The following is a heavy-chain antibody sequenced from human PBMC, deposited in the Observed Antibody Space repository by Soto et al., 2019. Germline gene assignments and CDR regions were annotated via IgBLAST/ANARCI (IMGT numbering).Heavy chain of an antibody. D-gene: IGHD1-1*01. CDR2: IHTGGST. J-gene: IGHJ4*02. CDR1: GFSVGGNP. CDR3: ARGANDDS. V-gene: IGHV3-53*01. Sequence: EVKLVESGGGLMQPGGSLRLSCAASGFSVGGNPMTWVRQAPGKGLEWVASIHTGGSTFYADPVKGRFTISRDNSKNMVYLQMNILTVGDTAMYFCARGANDDSWGRGTLVTVSS.